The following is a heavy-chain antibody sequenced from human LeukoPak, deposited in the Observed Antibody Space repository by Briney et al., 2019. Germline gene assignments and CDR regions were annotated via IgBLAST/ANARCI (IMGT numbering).Heavy chain of an antibody. Sequence: GGSLRLSCAASGFTFSSYAMSWVRQASGKGLEWVSAISGSGGSTYYADSVKGRFTISRDNSKNTLYLQMNSLRAEDTALYHCARLGYCSSTSCYSGAFDIWGQGTMVTVSS. CDR3: ARLGYCSSTSCYSGAFDI. J-gene: IGHJ3*02. CDR1: GFTFSSYA. V-gene: IGHV3-23*01. CDR2: ISGSGGST. D-gene: IGHD2-2*01.